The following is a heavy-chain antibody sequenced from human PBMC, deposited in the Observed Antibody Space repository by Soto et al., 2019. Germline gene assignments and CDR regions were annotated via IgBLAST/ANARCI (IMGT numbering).Heavy chain of an antibody. D-gene: IGHD2-8*01. Sequence: PGESLKISCKGSGYSFTSYWIGWVRQMPGKGLEWMGIIYPGDSDTRYSPSFQGQVTISADKSISTAYLQWSSLKASDTAMYYCARSHVRYYYYYGMDVWGQGTTVTFSS. J-gene: IGHJ6*02. CDR1: GYSFTSYW. V-gene: IGHV5-51*01. CDR3: ARSHVRYYYYYGMDV. CDR2: IYPGDSDT.